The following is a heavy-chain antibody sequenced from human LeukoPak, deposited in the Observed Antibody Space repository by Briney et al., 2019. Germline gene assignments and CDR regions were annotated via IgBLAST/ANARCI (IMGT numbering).Heavy chain of an antibody. J-gene: IGHJ4*02. CDR1: GGSVSSESFY. CDR2: ISNTGST. V-gene: IGHV4-61*01. CDR3: ARVVTFGKLLPDY. D-gene: IGHD3-10*01. Sequence: SETLSLTCTVSGGSVSSESFYWGWIRQPPGKGLEWFGYISNTGSTNYNPSLKSRVAISVDTSKNQFSLKLISVTAADTAVYYCARVVTFGKLLPDYWGQGTLVTVSS.